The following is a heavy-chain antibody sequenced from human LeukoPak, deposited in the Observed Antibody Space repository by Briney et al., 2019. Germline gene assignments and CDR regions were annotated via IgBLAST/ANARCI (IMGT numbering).Heavy chain of an antibody. CDR2: SFPILGIA. CDR1: RGTFSSYA. V-gene: IGHV1-69*04. Sequence: SSVKVSCTASRGTFSSYAISGVRQAPGQGGEWMGRSFPILGIAHNAQKCQGRVTITADKSTSTAYTELSSLRSEDTAVYYCARDRYGSGSYYLTSNLLPIWGQGTLVTVSS. J-gene: IGHJ4*02. CDR3: ARDRYGSGSYYLTSNLLPI. D-gene: IGHD3-10*01.